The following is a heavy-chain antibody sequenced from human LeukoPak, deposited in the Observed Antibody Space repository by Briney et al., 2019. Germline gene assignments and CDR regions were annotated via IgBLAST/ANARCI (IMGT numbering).Heavy chain of an antibody. CDR2: IYYSGST. D-gene: IGHD3-9*01. V-gene: IGHV4-61*01. J-gene: IGHJ5*02. CDR3: ARGGSYYDILTGYYPNWFDP. CDR1: GGSVSSGSYY. Sequence: PSETLSLTCTVSGGSVSSGSYYWSWIRRPPGKGLEWIGYIYYSGSTNYNPSLKSRVTISVDTSKDQFSLKLSSVTAADTAVYYCARGGSYYDILTGYYPNWFDPWGQGTLVTVSS.